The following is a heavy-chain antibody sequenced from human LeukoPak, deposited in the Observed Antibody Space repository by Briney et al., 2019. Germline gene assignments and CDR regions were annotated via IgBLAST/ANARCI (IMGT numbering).Heavy chain of an antibody. D-gene: IGHD3-22*01. CDR2: IIPIFGTA. CDR3: ARGGYYYDSSGYRNLDY. Sequence: SVKVSCKASGGTFSSYAISWVRQAPGQGLEWMGGIIPIFGTANYAQKFQGRVTITADESTSTAYMELRSLRSEDTAVYYCARGGYYYDSSGYRNLDYWGQGTLVTVSS. J-gene: IGHJ4*02. V-gene: IGHV1-69*01. CDR1: GGTFSSYA.